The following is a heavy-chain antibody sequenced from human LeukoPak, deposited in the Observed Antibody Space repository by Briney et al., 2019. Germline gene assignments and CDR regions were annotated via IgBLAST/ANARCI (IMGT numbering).Heavy chain of an antibody. V-gene: IGHV4-34*01. CDR1: GGSFSGYY. D-gene: IGHD3-22*01. CDR2: INHSGST. CDR3: ARALGYYDSSGPVDY. J-gene: IGHJ4*02. Sequence: PSETLSLTCAVYGGSFSGYYWSWVRQPPGKGLEWIGEINHSGSTNYNPSLKSRVTISVDTSKNQFSLKLSSVTAADTAVYYCARALGYYDSSGPVDYWGQGTLVTVSS.